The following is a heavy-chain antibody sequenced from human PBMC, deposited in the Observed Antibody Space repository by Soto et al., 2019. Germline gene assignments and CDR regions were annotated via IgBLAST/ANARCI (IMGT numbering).Heavy chain of an antibody. V-gene: IGHV1-69*12. J-gene: IGHJ4*02. CDR1: GGTFSSYA. CDR2: IIPIFGTA. D-gene: IGHD6-6*01. CDR3: ARGGSIASFWFAY. Sequence: QVQLVQSGAEVKKPGSSVKVSCKASGGTFSSYAISWVRQAPGQGLDWMGGIIPIFGTANYAQKFQGRVTITADVSTSTACMALSSLRSEDTAMYYCARGGSIASFWFAYWGQGTLVTVSS.